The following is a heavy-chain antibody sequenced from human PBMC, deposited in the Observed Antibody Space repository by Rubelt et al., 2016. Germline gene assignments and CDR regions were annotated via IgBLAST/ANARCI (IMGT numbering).Heavy chain of an antibody. Sequence: QVQLQESGPGLVKPSETLSLTCTVSGGSVSSGSYYWSWIRQPPGKGLEWLGYIYYSGSTNYNPSLNSRVTISVDTSKNQFSLKLSSVTAADTAVYYCARESLYSSDFDYWGQGTLVTVSS. V-gene: IGHV4-61*01. CDR3: ARESLYSSDFDY. CDR2: IYYSGST. D-gene: IGHD6-19*01. J-gene: IGHJ4*02. CDR1: GGSVSSGSYY.